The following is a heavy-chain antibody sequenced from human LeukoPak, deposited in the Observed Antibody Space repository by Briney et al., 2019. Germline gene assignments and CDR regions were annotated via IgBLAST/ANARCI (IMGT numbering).Heavy chain of an antibody. CDR3: TTTGIAAAGTFDY. J-gene: IGHJ4*02. D-gene: IGHD6-13*01. CDR1: GFNFSSYA. CDR2: ISGSGGST. Sequence: PGGSLRLSCAASGFNFSSYAMSWVRQAPGKGLEWVSAISGSGGSTYYADSVKGRFTISRDNSKNTLYLQMNSLRAEDTAVYYCTTTGIAAAGTFDYWGQGTLVTVSS. V-gene: IGHV3-23*01.